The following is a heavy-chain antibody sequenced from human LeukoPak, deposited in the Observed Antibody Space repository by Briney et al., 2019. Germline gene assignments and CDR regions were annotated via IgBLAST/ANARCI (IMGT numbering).Heavy chain of an antibody. V-gene: IGHV3-7*01. CDR2: IKQDGSEK. CDR1: GFTFDDYA. J-gene: IGHJ4*02. D-gene: IGHD6-13*01. Sequence: GGSLRLSCAASGFTFDDYAMHWVRQAPGKGLEWVANIKQDGSEKYYVDSVKGRFTISRDNAKNSLYLQMNSLRAEDTAVYYCARGVAAAGNFDYWGQGTLVTVSS. CDR3: ARGVAAAGNFDY.